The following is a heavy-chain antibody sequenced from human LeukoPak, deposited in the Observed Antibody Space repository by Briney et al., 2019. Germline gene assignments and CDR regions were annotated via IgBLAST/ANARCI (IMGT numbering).Heavy chain of an antibody. V-gene: IGHV1-8*01. CDR2: MNPNSGNT. CDR3: ARGRLSDDLEWLLPVPFDP. Sequence: ASVKVSGKASGYTFTSYDINWVRQATGQGLEWMGWMNPNSGNTGYAQKFQGRVTMIRNTSISTAYMELSSLRSEDTAVYYCARGRLSDDLEWLLPVPFDPWGQGTLVTVSS. D-gene: IGHD3-3*01. J-gene: IGHJ5*02. CDR1: GYTFTSYD.